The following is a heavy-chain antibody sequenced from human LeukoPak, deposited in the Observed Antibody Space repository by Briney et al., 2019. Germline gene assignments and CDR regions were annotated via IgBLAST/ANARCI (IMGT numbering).Heavy chain of an antibody. J-gene: IGHJ4*02. V-gene: IGHV3-23*01. CDR1: GFTFSSYA. CDR2: ISGSGGST. Sequence: GGSLRLSCAASGFTFSSYAMSWVRQAPGKGLEWVSAISGSGGSTYYADSVKGRFTISRDSSKDTLYLQMNSLRAEDTAVYYCAKDRVAAAHTDYWGQGTLVTVSS. D-gene: IGHD6-13*01. CDR3: AKDRVAAAHTDY.